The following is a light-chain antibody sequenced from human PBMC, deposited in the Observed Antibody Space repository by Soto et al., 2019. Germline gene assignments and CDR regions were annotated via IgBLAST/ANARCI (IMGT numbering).Light chain of an antibody. J-gene: IGKJ1*01. CDR1: QGISSY. V-gene: IGKV1-8*01. Sequence: AIRMTQSPSSLSASTGDRVTITCRASQGISSYLAWYQQKPGKAPKLLIYAASTLQSGVPARFSGSGSGTECTLTISCLQSEDFATYYCQQYNSYPWTFGQGTKVEIK. CDR3: QQYNSYPWT. CDR2: AAS.